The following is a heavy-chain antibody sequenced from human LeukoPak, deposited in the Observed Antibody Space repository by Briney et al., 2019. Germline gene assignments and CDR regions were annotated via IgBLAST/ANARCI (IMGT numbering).Heavy chain of an antibody. CDR3: AELGITMIGGV. V-gene: IGHV3-48*04. J-gene: IGHJ6*04. Sequence: GGSLRLSCAASGFSFNTYSMNWVRQAPGKGLEWVSYISSSGSTIYYADSVKGRFTISRDNAKNSLYLQMNSLRAEDTAVYYCAELGITMIGGVWGKGTTVTISS. D-gene: IGHD3-10*02. CDR2: ISSSGSTI. CDR1: GFSFNTYS.